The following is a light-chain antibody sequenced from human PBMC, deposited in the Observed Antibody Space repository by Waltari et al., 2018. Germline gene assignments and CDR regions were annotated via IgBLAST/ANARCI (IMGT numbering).Light chain of an antibody. CDR3: SLYMGSGIWV. J-gene: IGLJ3*02. CDR2: KGS. CDR1: SGSVSTTSY. Sequence: QTVVTQEPSLSVSPGGTVTLTCALTSGSVSTTSYATWYQQTPGQPPRTLVYKGSSRSFGVPDRFSGSYLGNKAALPITGAQADDESNYYCSLYMGSGIWVFGGGTKLAVL. V-gene: IGLV8-61*01.